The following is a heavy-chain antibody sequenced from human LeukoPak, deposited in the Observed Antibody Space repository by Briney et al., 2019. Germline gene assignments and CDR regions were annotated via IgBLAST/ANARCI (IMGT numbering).Heavy chain of an antibody. V-gene: IGHV3-43*02. CDR2: ISGDGGST. J-gene: IGHJ6*02. CDR3: AKDVGGRYFDWLFYYYYGMDV. CDR1: GFTFDDYA. Sequence: PGGSLRLSCAASGFTFDDYAMHWVRQAPGKGLECVSLISGDGGSTYYADSVKGRFTISRDNSKNSLYLQMNSLRTEDTALYYCAKDVGGRYFDWLFYYYYGMDVWGQGTTVTVSS. D-gene: IGHD3-9*01.